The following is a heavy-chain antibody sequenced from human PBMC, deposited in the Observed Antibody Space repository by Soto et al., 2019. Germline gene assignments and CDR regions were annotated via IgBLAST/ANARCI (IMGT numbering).Heavy chain of an antibody. CDR3: ARVLPGHYYDSSGYYGY. J-gene: IGHJ4*02. CDR2: IIPIFGTA. D-gene: IGHD3-22*01. CDR1: GGTFSSYA. V-gene: IGHV1-69*13. Sequence: GPPVKVSCKASGGTFSSYAISWVRQAPGQGLEWMGGIIPIFGTANYAQKFQGRVTITADESTSTAYMELSSLRSEDTAVYYCARVLPGHYYDSSGYYGYWGQGTLVTVSS.